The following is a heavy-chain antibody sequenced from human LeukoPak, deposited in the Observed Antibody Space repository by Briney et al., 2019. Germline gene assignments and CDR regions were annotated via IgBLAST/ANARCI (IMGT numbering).Heavy chain of an antibody. CDR1: GFTVSSNF. CDR3: ARGGDSLHY. J-gene: IGHJ4*02. D-gene: IGHD3-10*01. Sequence: GGSLRLSCAASGFTVSSNFMTWVRQAPGKGLEWVSVIYSGGSTYYADSVKDRFTISRDNFKNMLYRQMNSLRAEDTAVYYCARGGDSLHYWGQGTLVTVSS. CDR2: IYSGGST. V-gene: IGHV3-66*01.